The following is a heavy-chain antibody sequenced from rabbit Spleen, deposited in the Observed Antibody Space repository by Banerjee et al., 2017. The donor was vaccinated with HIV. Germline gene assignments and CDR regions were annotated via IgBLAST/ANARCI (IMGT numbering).Heavy chain of an antibody. V-gene: IGHV1S7*01. Sequence: QLKESGGGLVQPGGSLKLSCKASGFDFSTYYMSWVRQAPGKGLEWIGYIDPVFGSTYYASWVNGRFTISSHNAQNTLYLQLNSLTVADTATYFCVRDLGYAGYADHDYAYFNLWGQGTLVTVS. D-gene: IGHD7-1*01. J-gene: IGHJ4*01. CDR1: GFDFSTYY. CDR2: IDPVFGST. CDR3: VRDLGYAGYADHDYAYFNL.